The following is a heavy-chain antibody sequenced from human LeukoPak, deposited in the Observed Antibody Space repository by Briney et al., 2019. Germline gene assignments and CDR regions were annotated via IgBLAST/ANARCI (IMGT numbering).Heavy chain of an antibody. J-gene: IGHJ4*02. CDR1: GYTFTSYD. CDR2: MNPNSGNT. D-gene: IGHD3-16*01. Sequence: ASVKVSCKASGYTFTSYDVNWVRQGAGQGLEWMGWMNPNSGNTGYAQRFQGRVTMTRNTAISTAYMELNSLRSEDAAVYYCVRGLWELGDWGQGTLVTVSP. V-gene: IGHV1-8*02. CDR3: VRGLWELGD.